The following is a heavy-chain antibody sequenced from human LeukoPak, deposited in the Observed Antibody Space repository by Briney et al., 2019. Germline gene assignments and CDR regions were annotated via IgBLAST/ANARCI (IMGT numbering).Heavy chain of an antibody. J-gene: IGHJ4*02. CDR1: GFVFRSHA. CDR2: IRYDGSKK. Sequence: PGGSLRLSCTASGFVFRSHAMHWVRQAPGKGLEWVAFIRYDGSKKFYADSVKGRFTISRDNSKNTLYLQMNSLRAEDTAVYYCARAGGSGSYYNYYFDYWGQGTLVTVSS. CDR3: ARAGGSGSYYNYYFDY. D-gene: IGHD3-10*01. V-gene: IGHV3-30*02.